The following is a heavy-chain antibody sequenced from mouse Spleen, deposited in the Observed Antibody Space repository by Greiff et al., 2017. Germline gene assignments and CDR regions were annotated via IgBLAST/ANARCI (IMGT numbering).Heavy chain of an antibody. V-gene: IGHV5-6-2*01. CDR1: GFTFSSYA. D-gene: IGHD4-1*01. CDR3: ARHRLGLYFDY. CDR2: INSNGGST. J-gene: IGHJ2*01. Sequence: EVQLVESGGGLVKPGGSLKLSCAASGFTFSSYAMSWVRQTPEKRLEWVAAINSNGGSTYYPDTVKDRFTISRDNAKNTLYLQMSSLRSEDTALYYCARHRLGLYFDYWGQGTTLTVSS.